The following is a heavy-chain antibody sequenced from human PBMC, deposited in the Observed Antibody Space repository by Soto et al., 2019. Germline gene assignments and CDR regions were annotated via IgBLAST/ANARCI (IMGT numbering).Heavy chain of an antibody. CDR2: LYSGGST. D-gene: IGHD6-19*01. Sequence: GGSLRLSCAASGFAVSSNYISWVRQAPGRGLKWVSILYSGGSTSYVDSVKGRFTISRDNSENTVFLQMNSLRVEDTAVYYCARFRPVADTTGGGYWGQGTLVTVSS. J-gene: IGHJ4*02. V-gene: IGHV3-66*01. CDR3: ARFRPVADTTGGGY. CDR1: GFAVSSNY.